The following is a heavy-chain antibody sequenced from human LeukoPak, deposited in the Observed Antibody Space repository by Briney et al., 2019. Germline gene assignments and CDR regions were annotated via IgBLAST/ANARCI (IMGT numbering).Heavy chain of an antibody. V-gene: IGHV4-4*07. CDR2: IYTSGST. CDR1: GGSISRYY. Sequence: SETLSLTCTVSGGSISRYYWSWIRQPAGKGLEWIGRIYTSGSTNYNPSPKSRVTISVDKSKNQFSLKLSSVTAADTAVYYCAREGGRWELLPFDYWGQGTLVTVSS. J-gene: IGHJ4*02. CDR3: AREGGRWELLPFDY. D-gene: IGHD1-26*01.